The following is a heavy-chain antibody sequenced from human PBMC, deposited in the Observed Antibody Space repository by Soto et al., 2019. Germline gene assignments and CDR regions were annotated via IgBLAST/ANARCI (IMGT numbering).Heavy chain of an antibody. CDR1: GFTFSGSA. D-gene: IGHD4-4*01. Sequence: PGGSLRLSCAASGFTFSGSAMHWVRQASGKGLEWVGRIRSKANSYATAYAASVKGRFTISRDDSKNTAYLQMNSLKTEDTAVYYCTRHLADYSNYHYYYGMDVWGQGTTVTVSS. CDR3: TRHLADYSNYHYYYGMDV. J-gene: IGHJ6*02. V-gene: IGHV3-73*01. CDR2: IRSKANSYAT.